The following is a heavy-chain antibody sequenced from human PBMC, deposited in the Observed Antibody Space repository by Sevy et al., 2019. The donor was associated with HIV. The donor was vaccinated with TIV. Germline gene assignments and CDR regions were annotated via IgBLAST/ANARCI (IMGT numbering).Heavy chain of an antibody. CDR3: VRLGRGERLYYFDS. CDR1: GASISSSSYY. J-gene: IGHJ4*02. Sequence: SETLSLTCSVSGASISSSSYYWGWVRQPPGKGLEWMGNIDYSGNTYYNPALKSRVTISVDTSKNQFSLKLNSVTAADAAVYYCVRLGRGERLYYFDSWGQGTLVTVSS. D-gene: IGHD5-12*01. CDR2: IDYSGNT. V-gene: IGHV4-39*01.